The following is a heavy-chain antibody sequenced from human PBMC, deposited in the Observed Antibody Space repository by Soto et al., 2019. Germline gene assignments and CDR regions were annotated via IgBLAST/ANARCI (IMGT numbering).Heavy chain of an antibody. Sequence: SQTLSLPFAISVDSVSSNSVVWNWIRPSPSRGLEWLGRTYYRSKWFYEYAESVRSRIAINPDTSKNQFSLQLNSVTPEDTAVDFCERGAFFFSPCPGFDYWGQEPPVTVSS. V-gene: IGHV6-1*01. J-gene: IGHJ4*02. D-gene: IGHD3-16*01. CDR2: TYYRSKWFY. CDR3: ERGAFFFSPCPGFDY. CDR1: VDSVSSNSVV.